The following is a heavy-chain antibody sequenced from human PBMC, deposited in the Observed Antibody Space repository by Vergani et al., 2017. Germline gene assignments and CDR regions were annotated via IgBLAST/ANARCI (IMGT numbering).Heavy chain of an antibody. D-gene: IGHD5-18*01. CDR2: IYPGDSDT. Sequence: EVQLVQSGAEVKKPGESLKISCTGSGYSFTTYWIGWVRQMPGKGLEWMGIIYPGDSDTRYSPSFQGQVTISADKSISTAYLQWSSLEASDTAIYYCARHTAMPHYYNYYMDVWGKGTTVTVSS. V-gene: IGHV5-51*01. CDR3: ARHTAMPHYYNYYMDV. J-gene: IGHJ6*03. CDR1: GYSFTTYW.